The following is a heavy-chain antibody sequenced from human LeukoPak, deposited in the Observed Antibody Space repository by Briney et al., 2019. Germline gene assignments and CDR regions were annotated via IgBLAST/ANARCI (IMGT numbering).Heavy chain of an antibody. CDR1: GYTFTSYG. CDR2: ISVYNGNT. Sequence: ASVRVSCKASGYTFTSYGISWVCQAPGQGLEWMGWISVYNGNTNYAQKLQGRVTMTTDTSTSTAYMKLRSLRSDDTAVYYCARDIAAEKGPNWFDPWGQGTLVTVSS. V-gene: IGHV1-18*01. CDR3: ARDIAAEKGPNWFDP. J-gene: IGHJ5*02. D-gene: IGHD6-13*01.